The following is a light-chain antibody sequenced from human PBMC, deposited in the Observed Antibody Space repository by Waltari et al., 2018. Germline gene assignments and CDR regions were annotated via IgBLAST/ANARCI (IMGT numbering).Light chain of an antibody. CDR1: ANAVANYNL. V-gene: IGLV2-23*02. CDR2: EVT. Sequence: QSALTEPAPVSGAPGQPITISIHPTANAVANYNLVSWYQQHPGKAPNLIIYEVTKRPSGVSTRFSASKSGIAASPTISGLQAEDEAEYYCFSYAGRFSFVFGTGTQVTV. CDR3: FSYAGRFSFV. J-gene: IGLJ1*01.